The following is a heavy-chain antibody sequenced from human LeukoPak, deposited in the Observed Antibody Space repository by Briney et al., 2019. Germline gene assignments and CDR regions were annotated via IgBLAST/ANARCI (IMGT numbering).Heavy chain of an antibody. J-gene: IGHJ5*02. CDR3: ARLYYDFWSGYRSADNWFDP. D-gene: IGHD3-3*01. V-gene: IGHV4-59*01. CDR1: GGSISSYY. CDR2: IYYSGST. Sequence: PSETLSLTCTVSGGSISSYYWSWIRQPPGKGLEWIGYIYYSGSTIYNPSLKSRVTISVDTSKNQFSLKLSSVTAADTAVYYCARLYYDFWSGYRSADNWFDPWGQGTLVTVSS.